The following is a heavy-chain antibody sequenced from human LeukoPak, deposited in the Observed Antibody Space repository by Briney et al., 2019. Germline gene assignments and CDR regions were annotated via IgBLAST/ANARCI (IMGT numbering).Heavy chain of an antibody. CDR3: VKGGVQAAVGGLDP. J-gene: IGHJ5*02. CDR1: GFTFSSYT. CDR2: ISSNGGST. V-gene: IGHV3-64D*06. D-gene: IGHD2-15*01. Sequence: PGGSLRLSCSASGFTFSSYTMHWVRQAPGKGLEYVSAISSNGGSTYYADSVNGRFTISRDNSKNTLYLQMSSLRVEDTAVYYCVKGGVQAAVGGLDPGGKGTLVTVS.